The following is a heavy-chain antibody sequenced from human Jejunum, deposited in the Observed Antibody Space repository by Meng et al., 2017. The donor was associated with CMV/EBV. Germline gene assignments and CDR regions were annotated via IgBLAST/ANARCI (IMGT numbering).Heavy chain of an antibody. CDR1: GGSFSTYT. CDR3: ARGRGNQPLFDF. CDR2: LIPVLNKA. Sequence: QAQRVQSGAEGKKPGSSVKVACKTSGGSFSTYTFSWVRQAPGQGLEWMGGLIPVLNKAKSAPRFQDRVTFTADETTTTAYMELSSLTFEDTAVYFCARGRGNQPLFDFWGQGTLVTVS. D-gene: IGHD2/OR15-2a*01. J-gene: IGHJ4*02. V-gene: IGHV1-69*10.